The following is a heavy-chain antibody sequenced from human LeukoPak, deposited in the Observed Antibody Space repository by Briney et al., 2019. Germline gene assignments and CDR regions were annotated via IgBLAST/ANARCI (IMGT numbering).Heavy chain of an antibody. V-gene: IGHV3-30*02. D-gene: IGHD3-3*01. CDR1: GFTFSSYG. CDR2: IRYDGSNK. CDR3: AKVGSLRFLEWFTSGGDAFDI. J-gene: IGHJ3*02. Sequence: GGSLRLSCAASGFTFSSYGMHWVRQAPGKGLEWVAFIRYDGSNKYYADSVKGRFTISRDNSKNTLYLQMNSLRAEDTAVYYCAKVGSLRFLEWFTSGGDAFDIWGQGTMVTVSS.